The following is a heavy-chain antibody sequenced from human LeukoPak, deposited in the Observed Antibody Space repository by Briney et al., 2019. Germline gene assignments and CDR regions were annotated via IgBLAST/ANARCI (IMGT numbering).Heavy chain of an antibody. CDR3: ARGRPLYYYDSSGTTFDY. V-gene: IGHV4-34*01. Sequence: SETLSLTCAVYGGSFSGYYWSWIRQPPGKGLEWIGEINHSGSTNYNPSLKSRVTISVDTSKNQFSLKLSSVTAADTAVYYCARGRPLYYYDSSGTTFDYWGQGTLVTVSS. CDR1: GGSFSGYY. J-gene: IGHJ4*02. D-gene: IGHD3-22*01. CDR2: INHSGST.